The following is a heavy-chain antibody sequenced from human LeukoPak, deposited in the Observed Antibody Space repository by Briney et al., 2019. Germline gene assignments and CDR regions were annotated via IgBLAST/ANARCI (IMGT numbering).Heavy chain of an antibody. CDR2: ISAYNGNT. CDR3: AREALPVGATPTNWFDP. J-gene: IGHJ5*02. CDR1: GGSFSNYA. V-gene: IGHV1-18*01. D-gene: IGHD1-26*01. Sequence: GASVKVSCKGFGGSFSNYAISWVRQAPGQGLEWMGWISAYNGNTNYAQKLQGRVTMTTDTSTSTAYMELRSLRSDDTAVYYCAREALPVGATPTNWFDPWGQGTLVTVSS.